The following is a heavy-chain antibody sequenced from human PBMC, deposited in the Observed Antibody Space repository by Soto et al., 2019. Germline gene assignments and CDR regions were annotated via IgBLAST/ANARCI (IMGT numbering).Heavy chain of an antibody. J-gene: IGHJ3*02. CDR1: GFTFSSYG. CDR3: ARARSGWFQEGDAFDI. V-gene: IGHV3-33*01. Sequence: LRLSCAASGFTFSSYGMHWVRQAPGKGLEWVAVIWYDGSNKYYADSVKGRFTISRDNSKNTLYLQMNSLRAEDTAVYYCARARSGWFQEGDAFDIWGQGTMVTVSS. CDR2: IWYDGSNK. D-gene: IGHD6-19*01.